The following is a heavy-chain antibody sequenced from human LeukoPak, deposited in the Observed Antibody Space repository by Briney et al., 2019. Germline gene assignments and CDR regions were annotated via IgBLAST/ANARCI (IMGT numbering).Heavy chain of an antibody. V-gene: IGHV4-4*07. CDR2: IHPSGST. D-gene: IGHD1-1*01. CDR3: ARSQNRYNWNDVGY. Sequence: SETLSLTCTVSGDSISNYYWSWIRQPAGKGLEWIGRIHPSGSTNYNPSLKSRVTLSVDTSKNQFSLKLSSVTAADTAVYYCARSQNRYNWNDVGYWGQGTLVTVSS. CDR1: GDSISNYY. J-gene: IGHJ4*02.